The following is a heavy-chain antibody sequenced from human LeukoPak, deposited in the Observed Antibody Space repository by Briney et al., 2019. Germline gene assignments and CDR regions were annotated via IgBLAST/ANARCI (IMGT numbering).Heavy chain of an antibody. CDR2: ISYDGSNK. CDR3: AREGYGGNSGAADY. CDR1: GFTFSSYG. J-gene: IGHJ4*02. Sequence: GGSLRLSCAASGFTFSSYGMHWVRQAPGKGLEWVAVISYDGSNKYYADSVKGRFTISRDNSKNTLYLQMNSLRAEDTAVYYCAREGYGGNSGAADYWGQGTLVTVSS. D-gene: IGHD4-23*01. V-gene: IGHV3-30*03.